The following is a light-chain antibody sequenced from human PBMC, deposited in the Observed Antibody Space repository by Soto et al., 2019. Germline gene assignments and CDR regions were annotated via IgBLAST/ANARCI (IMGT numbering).Light chain of an antibody. CDR3: HQYGTSYT. Sequence: VLTQSPASLSLSPGERAALSCRASQSVSSSHVVWYQQKPGQAPRLLIHGASTRATGIPDRFSGSGSGTDFTLTISRLEPEDFALYYCHQYGTSYTFGQGNKLEI. CDR2: GAS. V-gene: IGKV3-20*01. CDR1: QSVSSSH. J-gene: IGKJ2*01.